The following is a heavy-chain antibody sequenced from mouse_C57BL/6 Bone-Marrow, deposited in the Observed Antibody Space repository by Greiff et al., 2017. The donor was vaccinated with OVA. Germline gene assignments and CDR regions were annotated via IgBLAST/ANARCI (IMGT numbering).Heavy chain of an antibody. J-gene: IGHJ4*01. CDR3: ARKEGGYYSNYYAMDY. CDR2: IYPRSGNT. V-gene: IGHV1-81*01. D-gene: IGHD2-5*01. Sequence: QVQLQQSGAELARPGASVKLSCKASGYTFTSYGISWVKQRTGQGLEWIGEIYPRSGNTYYNEKFKGKATLTADKSSSTAYMELRSLTSEDSAVYCCARKEGGYYSNYYAMDYWGQGTSVTVSS. CDR1: GYTFTSYG.